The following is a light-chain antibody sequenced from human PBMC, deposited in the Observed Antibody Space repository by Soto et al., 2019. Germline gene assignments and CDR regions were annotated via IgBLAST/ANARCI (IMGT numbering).Light chain of an antibody. CDR1: SSDVGGYDY. CDR2: EVS. Sequence: QSALTQPASVSGSPGQSITISCTGTSSDVGGYDYVSWYQQQSGKAPKLIIYEVSSRPSGVSNRFSGSKSGNTASLTISGLQADDEADYYCDSFTSSRVYVFGVGTKLTVL. J-gene: IGLJ1*01. V-gene: IGLV2-14*01. CDR3: DSFTSSRVYV.